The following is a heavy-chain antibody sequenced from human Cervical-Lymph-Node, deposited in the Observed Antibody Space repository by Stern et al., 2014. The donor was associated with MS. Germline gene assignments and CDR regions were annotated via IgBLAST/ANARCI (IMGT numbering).Heavy chain of an antibody. CDR1: GGTFSSYA. CDR3: ARRDYYDSSGYYGDAFDI. CDR2: IIPIFGTT. V-gene: IGHV1-69*01. J-gene: IGHJ3*02. D-gene: IGHD3-22*01. Sequence: VHLVESGAEVKKPGSSVKVSCKASGGTFSSYAISWVRQAPGRGLEWMGEIIPIFGTTKYAQKFQGRVTIIADGSTTTAYMELSSLRSEDTAVYYCARRDYYDSSGYYGDAFDIWGQGTMVTVSS.